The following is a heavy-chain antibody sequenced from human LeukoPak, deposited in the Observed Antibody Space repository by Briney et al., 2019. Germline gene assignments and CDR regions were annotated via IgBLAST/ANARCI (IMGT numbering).Heavy chain of an antibody. Sequence: GGSLRLSCAASGFTFSSYEMNWVRQAPGKGREWVSYISSGSTIYDADSVKGRFTIPRDNAKNSLYLQMNSLRAEDTAVYYCARESIAVAGAPFDYWGQGTLVTVSS. D-gene: IGHD6-19*01. CDR1: GFTFSSYE. CDR2: ISSGSTI. CDR3: ARESIAVAGAPFDY. V-gene: IGHV3-48*03. J-gene: IGHJ4*02.